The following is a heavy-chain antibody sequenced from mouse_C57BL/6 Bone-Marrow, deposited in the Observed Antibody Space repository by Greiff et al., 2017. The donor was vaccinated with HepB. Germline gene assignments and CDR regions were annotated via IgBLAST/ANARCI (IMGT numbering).Heavy chain of an antibody. Sequence: VQLQQSGAELVRPGASVKLSCTASGFTIKDDYMHWVKQRPEQGLEWIGWIDPENGDTEYASKFQGTATITEDTSSNTAYLPLTSLTSEDTAVYDCAGGGSRYGGFAYWGQGTPVTVSA. CDR1: GFTIKDDY. J-gene: IGHJ3*01. CDR3: AGGGSRYGGFAY. V-gene: IGHV14-4*01. D-gene: IGHD1-1*01. CDR2: IDPENGDT.